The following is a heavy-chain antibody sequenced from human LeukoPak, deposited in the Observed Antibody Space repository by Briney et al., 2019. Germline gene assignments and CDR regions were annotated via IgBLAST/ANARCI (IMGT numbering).Heavy chain of an antibody. Sequence: SQTLSLTCTVSGGSISSGGYSWSWIRQHPGKGLEWIGYIYYSGSTNYNPSLKSRVTISVDTSKNQFSLKLSSVTAADTAVYYCARSVVPAAKYNWFDPWGQGTLVTVSS. CDR3: ARSVVPAAKYNWFDP. CDR2: IYYSGST. V-gene: IGHV4-31*03. J-gene: IGHJ5*02. CDR1: GGSISSGGYS. D-gene: IGHD2-2*01.